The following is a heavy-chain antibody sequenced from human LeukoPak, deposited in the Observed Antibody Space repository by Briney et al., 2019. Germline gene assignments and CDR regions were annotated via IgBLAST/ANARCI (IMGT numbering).Heavy chain of an antibody. V-gene: IGHV3-23*01. J-gene: IGHJ4*02. CDR2: ISGSGGST. CDR1: GFTFSSYA. Sequence: GGSLRLSCAASGFTFSSYAMSWVRQAPGKGLEWVSAISGSGGSTYYADSVKGRFTISRDNSKNTLYLQMNSLRAEDTAVYYCAKDLLAFYDSSGYHPGDAHWGQGTLVTVSS. D-gene: IGHD3-22*01. CDR3: AKDLLAFYDSSGYHPGDAH.